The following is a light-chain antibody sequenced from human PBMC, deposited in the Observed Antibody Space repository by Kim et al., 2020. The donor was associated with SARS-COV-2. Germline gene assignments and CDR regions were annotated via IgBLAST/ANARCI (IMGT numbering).Light chain of an antibody. V-gene: IGKV1-39*01. CDR1: QSISNY. Sequence: ASVGDRVTITCRASQSISNYLNWYQQKPGKAPKLLIYAASSLQSGVPSRFSGSGSETDFTLTISSLQPEDFATYYCQQSYSTPRTFGQGTKVDIK. CDR3: QQSYSTPRT. J-gene: IGKJ1*01. CDR2: AAS.